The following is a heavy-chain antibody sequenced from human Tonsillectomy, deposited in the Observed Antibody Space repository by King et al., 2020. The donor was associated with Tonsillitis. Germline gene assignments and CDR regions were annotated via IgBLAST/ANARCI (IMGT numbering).Heavy chain of an antibody. CDR3: AREADYEGWFDP. J-gene: IGHJ5*02. CDR1: GGSISSGGYS. Sequence: LPMQESGSGLVKPSQTLSLTCAVSGGSISSGGYSWSWIRQPPGKGLEWIGYIYRSGSAYYNPSLQSRVTISVDSSNNHFSLKLTSVTAADTAVYYCAREADYEGWFDPWGQGTLVTVSS. V-gene: IGHV4-30-2*01. CDR2: IYRSGSA. D-gene: IGHD3-16*01.